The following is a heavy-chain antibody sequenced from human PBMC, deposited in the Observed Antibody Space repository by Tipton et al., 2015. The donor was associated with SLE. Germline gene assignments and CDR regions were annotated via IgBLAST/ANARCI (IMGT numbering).Heavy chain of an antibody. CDR3: AKSPGGYSSSFRGGYYYGMDV. J-gene: IGHJ6*02. V-gene: IGHV3-30*02. D-gene: IGHD6-6*01. CDR2: IRYDGSNK. CDR1: GFTFSSYG. Sequence: VQLVQSGGGVVQPGGSLRLSCAASGFTFSSYGMHWVRQAPGKGLEWVAFIRYDGSNKYYADSVKGRFTISRDNSKNTLYLQMNSLRAEDTAVYYCAKSPGGYSSSFRGGYYYGMDVWGQGTTVTVSS.